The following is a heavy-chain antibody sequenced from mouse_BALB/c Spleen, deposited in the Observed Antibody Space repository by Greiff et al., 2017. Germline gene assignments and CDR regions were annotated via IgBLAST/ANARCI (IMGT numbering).Heavy chain of an antibody. J-gene: IGHJ3*01. CDR1: GFNIKDYY. Sequence: VQLQQSGAELVRSGASVKLSCTASGFNIKDYYMHWVKQRPEQGLEWIGWIDPENGDTEYAPKFQGKATMTADTSSNTAYLQLSSLTSEDTAVYYCNLYDYDGFAYWGQGTLVTVSA. CDR3: NLYDYDGFAY. CDR2: IDPENGDT. D-gene: IGHD2-4*01. V-gene: IGHV14-4*02.